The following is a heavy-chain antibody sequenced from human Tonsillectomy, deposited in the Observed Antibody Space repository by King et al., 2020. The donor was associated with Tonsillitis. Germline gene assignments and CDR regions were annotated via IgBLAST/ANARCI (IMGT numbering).Heavy chain of an antibody. Sequence: QLVQSGAEVKKPGASVKVSCKVSGYNLTELSMHWVRQAPGKGLEWMGGFDPEDGETIYAQKFQGRVTMTEDTSTDTAYMELSSLRSEDTAVYYCATLDGYCSGGSCRTGAFDIWGQGTMVTVSS. V-gene: IGHV1-24*01. CDR3: ATLDGYCSGGSCRTGAFDI. J-gene: IGHJ3*02. CDR1: GYNLTELS. CDR2: FDPEDGET. D-gene: IGHD2-15*01.